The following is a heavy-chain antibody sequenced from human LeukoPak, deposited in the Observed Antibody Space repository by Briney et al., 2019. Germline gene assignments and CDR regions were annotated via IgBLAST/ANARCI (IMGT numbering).Heavy chain of an antibody. D-gene: IGHD5-18*01. J-gene: IGHJ5*02. V-gene: IGHV1-46*01. CDR2: INPSGGST. CDR3: ARDRGIQLPWFDP. CDR1: GSTFTSYY. Sequence: ASVKVSCKASGSTFTSYYMHWVRQAPGQGLEWMGIINPSGGSTSYAQKFQGRVTMTTDTSTSTAYMELRSLRSDDTAVYYCARDRGIQLPWFDPWGQGTLVTVSS.